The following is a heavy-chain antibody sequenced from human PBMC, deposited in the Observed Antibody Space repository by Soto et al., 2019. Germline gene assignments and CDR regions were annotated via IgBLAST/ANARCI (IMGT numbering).Heavy chain of an antibody. D-gene: IGHD2-2*01. CDR3: ARTSSGTLTFDY. Sequence: SETLSLTCAVSGGSISSGGYSWSWIRQPPGKSLEWIGYIYHSGSTYYNPSLKSRVTISVDRSKNQFSLKLSSVTAADTAVYYCARTSSGTLTFDYWGQGTLVTVSS. V-gene: IGHV4-30-2*01. CDR1: GGSISSGGYS. CDR2: IYHSGST. J-gene: IGHJ4*02.